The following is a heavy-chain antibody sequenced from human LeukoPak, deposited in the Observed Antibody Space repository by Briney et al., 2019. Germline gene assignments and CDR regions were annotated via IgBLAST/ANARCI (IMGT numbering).Heavy chain of an antibody. D-gene: IGHD3-10*01. J-gene: IGHJ6*02. CDR1: GYSFTSYG. CDR3: ARGGRDGMDV. V-gene: IGHV1-18*01. Sequence: ASVKVSCKASGYSFTSYGFTWVRRAPGQGLEWMGWVSAYDGSTNYAQKIRGRVTMNTDASKNTVYMELRSLRFDDTAVYYCARGGRDGMDVWGQGTTVTVSS. CDR2: VSAYDGST.